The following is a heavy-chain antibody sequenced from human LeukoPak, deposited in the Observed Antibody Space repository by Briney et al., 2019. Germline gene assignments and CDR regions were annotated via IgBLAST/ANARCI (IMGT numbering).Heavy chain of an antibody. Sequence: ASVKVSCKASGYTFTSYGISWVRQAPGQGLEWMGWISAYNGNTNYAQKFQGRVTMTRDTSTSTVYMELSSLRSEDTAVYYCARDYRLVGAYAFDIWGQGTMVTVSS. V-gene: IGHV1-18*01. CDR3: ARDYRLVGAYAFDI. D-gene: IGHD1-26*01. J-gene: IGHJ3*02. CDR2: ISAYNGNT. CDR1: GYTFTSYG.